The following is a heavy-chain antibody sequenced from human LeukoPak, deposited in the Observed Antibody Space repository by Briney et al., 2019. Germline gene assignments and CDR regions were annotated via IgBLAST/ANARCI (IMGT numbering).Heavy chain of an antibody. CDR2: INPSGGST. CDR1: GYIFTSNY. CDR3: ARAPGGYDILTGYYYTPPDY. V-gene: IGHV1-46*01. J-gene: IGHJ4*02. D-gene: IGHD3-9*01. Sequence: ASVKVSCKASGYIFTSNYMHWVRQAPGQGLEWMGIINPSGGSTKYAQKFQGRVTITRDTSTSTVYMELSSLRSEDTAVYYCARAPGGYDILTGYYYTPPDYWGQGTLVTVSS.